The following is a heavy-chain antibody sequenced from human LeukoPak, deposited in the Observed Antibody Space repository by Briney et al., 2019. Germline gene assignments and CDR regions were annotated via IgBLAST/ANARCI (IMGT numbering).Heavy chain of an antibody. CDR3: ARVPTYYYDSSGYTSDAFDI. CDR2: IYYSGST. V-gene: IGHV4-59*01. J-gene: IGHJ3*02. CDR1: GGSISSYY. D-gene: IGHD3-22*01. Sequence: SETLSLTCTVSGGSISSYYWSWIRQPPGKGLEWIWYIYYSGSTNYNPSLKSRVTISVDTSKNQFSLKLSSVTAADTAVYYCARVPTYYYDSSGYTSDAFDIWGQGTMVTVSS.